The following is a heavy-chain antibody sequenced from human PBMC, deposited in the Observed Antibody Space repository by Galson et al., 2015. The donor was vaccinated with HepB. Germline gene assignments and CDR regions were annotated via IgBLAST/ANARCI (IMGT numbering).Heavy chain of an antibody. V-gene: IGHV3-21*01. CDR2: ISSSSSYI. D-gene: IGHD6-19*01. CDR1: GFTLSSYS. J-gene: IGHJ6*03. Sequence: SLRLSCAASGFTLSSYSMNWVRQAPGKGLEWVSSISSSSSYIYYADSVKGRFTISRDNAKNSLYLQMNSLRAEDTAVYYCARVSGGQQWPPKYYYYYYMDVWGKGTTVTVSS. CDR3: ARVSGGQQWPPKYYYYYYMDV.